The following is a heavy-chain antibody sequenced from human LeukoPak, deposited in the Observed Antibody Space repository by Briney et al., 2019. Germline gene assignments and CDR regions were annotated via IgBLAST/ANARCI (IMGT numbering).Heavy chain of an antibody. J-gene: IGHJ4*02. D-gene: IGHD2-2*01. V-gene: IGHV1-2*04. CDR3: ARDVCSSTSCYEMDY. Sequence: ASVKVSCKASGGTFSSYTFSWVRQAPGQGLEWMGWINPNSGGTNYAQKFQGWVTMTRDTSISTAYMELSRLRSDDTAVYYCARDVCSSTSCYEMDYWGQGTLVTVSS. CDR1: GGTFSSYT. CDR2: INPNSGGT.